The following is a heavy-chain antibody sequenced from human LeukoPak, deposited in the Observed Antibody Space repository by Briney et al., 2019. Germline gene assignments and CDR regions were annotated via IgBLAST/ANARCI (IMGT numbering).Heavy chain of an antibody. J-gene: IGHJ4*02. Sequence: ASVKVSCKASGYTFTSYDINWVRQATGQGLEWMGWMNPNSGNTGYAQKLQGRVTITRNTSISTAYMELSSLRSEATAVYYCARGHDYFDYWGQGTLVTVSS. CDR1: GYTFTSYD. CDR2: MNPNSGNT. CDR3: ARGHDYFDY. V-gene: IGHV1-8*03.